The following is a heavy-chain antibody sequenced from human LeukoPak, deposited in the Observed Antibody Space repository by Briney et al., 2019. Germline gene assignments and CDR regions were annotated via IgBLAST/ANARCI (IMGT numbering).Heavy chain of an antibody. CDR1: GFTFSSYA. CDR2: ISSNGDST. V-gene: IGHV3-64*01. Sequence: GGSLRLSCAASGFTFSSYAMHWVRPAPGKGLEYVSAISSNGDSTYYANSVKGRFTISRDNSKNTLYLQMGSLRAEDMAVYYCARTNYGDLGYWGQGTLVTVSS. J-gene: IGHJ4*02. D-gene: IGHD4-17*01. CDR3: ARTNYGDLGY.